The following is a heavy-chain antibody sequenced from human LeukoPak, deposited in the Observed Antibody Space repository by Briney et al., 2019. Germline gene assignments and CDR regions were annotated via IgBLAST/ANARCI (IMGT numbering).Heavy chain of an antibody. D-gene: IGHD3-10*01. CDR2: INHSGST. J-gene: IGHJ4*02. CDR3: ARMYYFGSGSLKD. V-gene: IGHV4-34*01. CDR1: GGSFSGYY. Sequence: PSETLSLTCAVYGGSFSGYYWSWIRQPPGKGLEWIGEINHSGSTNYNPSLESRVTISLDTSKTQFSLNLTSVTAADTAVYYCARMYYFGSGSLKDWGQGTLVPVSS.